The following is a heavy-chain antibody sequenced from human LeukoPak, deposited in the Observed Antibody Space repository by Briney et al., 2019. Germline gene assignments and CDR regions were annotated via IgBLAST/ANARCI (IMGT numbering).Heavy chain of an antibody. CDR2: ISGSGDIT. D-gene: IGHD1-26*01. V-gene: IGHV3-23*01. Sequence: GGSLRLSCAASGFIFSNYDMRWVRRAPGKGLEWLSAISGSGDITYYADSVKGRFTISRDNSKNTLYLQMNSLRADDAAVYYCASEHIVGATATYWGQGTLVTVS. J-gene: IGHJ4*02. CDR1: GFIFSNYD. CDR3: ASEHIVGATATY.